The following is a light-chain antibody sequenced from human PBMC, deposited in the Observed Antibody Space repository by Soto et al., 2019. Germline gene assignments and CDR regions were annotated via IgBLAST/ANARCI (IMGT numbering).Light chain of an antibody. V-gene: IGKV3-20*01. CDR2: GAS. J-gene: IGKJ1*01. CDR1: QSVSSSY. Sequence: EIVLTQSPGTLSFSLGERATLSCRASQSVSSSYLAWHQQKPGQAPRLLIYGASTRATGIPDRFSGSGSGTDFTLTISRLEPEDFAVYYCQQYCSSPWTFGQGTKVEIK. CDR3: QQYCSSPWT.